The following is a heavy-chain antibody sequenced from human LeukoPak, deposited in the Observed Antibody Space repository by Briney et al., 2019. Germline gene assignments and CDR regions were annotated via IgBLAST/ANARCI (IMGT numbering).Heavy chain of an antibody. J-gene: IGHJ4*02. CDR1: GYTFTGYY. V-gene: IGHV1-2*02. Sequence: ASVKVSCKASGYTFTGYYMHWVRQVPGQGLEWMGWINPNSGGTNYAQKFQGRVTMTRDTSISTAYMELSRLRSDDTAVYYCARDLFVANWNLDYWGQGTLVTVSS. CDR3: ARDLFVANWNLDY. CDR2: INPNSGGT. D-gene: IGHD1-1*01.